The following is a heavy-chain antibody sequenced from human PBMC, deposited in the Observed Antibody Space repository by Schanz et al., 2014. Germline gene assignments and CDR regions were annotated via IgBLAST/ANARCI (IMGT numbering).Heavy chain of an antibody. CDR1: GFTFSTYA. D-gene: IGHD2-15*01. J-gene: IGHJ6*02. CDR2: ISGSGGST. V-gene: IGHV3-23*04. Sequence: EVQLVDSGGGLVQPGGSLRLSCAASGFTFSTYAMSWVRQAPGKGLEWVSAISGSGGSTYYADSVKGRFTISRDNSKNTLYLQMNSLSADDTAVFYCAKGMGYCSGGTCYDCYYYGLDVWGQGTTVTVSS. CDR3: AKGMGYCSGGTCYDCYYYGLDV.